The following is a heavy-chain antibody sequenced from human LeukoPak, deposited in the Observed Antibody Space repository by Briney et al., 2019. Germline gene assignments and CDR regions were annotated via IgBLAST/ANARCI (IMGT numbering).Heavy chain of an antibody. J-gene: IGHJ5*02. V-gene: IGHV4-4*02. D-gene: IGHD3-10*01. CDR1: GGTISGSNW. Sequence: SETLSLTCTVSGGTISGSNWWSWVRQPPGKGLEWIGEIYHSGTTHYNPSLKSRVTISLDKSKDHFSLHLYYCAGGVFYYSLGRTGWFDPWGQGALVTVSS. CDR3: RTGWFDP. CDR2: IYHSGTT.